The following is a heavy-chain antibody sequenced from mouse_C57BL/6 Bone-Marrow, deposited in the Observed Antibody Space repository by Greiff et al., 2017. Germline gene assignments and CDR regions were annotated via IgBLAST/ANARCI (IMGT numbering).Heavy chain of an antibody. V-gene: IGHV1-54*01. Sequence: QVQLKESGAELVRPGTSVKVSCKASGYAFTNYLIEWVKQRPGQGLEWIGVINPGSGGTNYNEKFKGKATLTADKSSSTAYMQLSSLTSEDSAVYFCARRDLLLRDWGQGTLVTVSA. D-gene: IGHD1-1*01. J-gene: IGHJ3*01. CDR1: GYAFTNYL. CDR3: ARRDLLLRD. CDR2: INPGSGGT.